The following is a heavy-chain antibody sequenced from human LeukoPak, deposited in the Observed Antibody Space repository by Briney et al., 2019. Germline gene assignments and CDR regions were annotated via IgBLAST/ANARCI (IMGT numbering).Heavy chain of an antibody. V-gene: IGHV1-46*01. Sequence: ASVKVSCKASGYTFTSYYMHWVRQAPGQGLEWMGIINPSGGSTSYAQKFQGRVTMTRDTSTSTVYMELSSLRSEDTAVYYCARRWVATITTGTVDYYYYYMDVWGKGTTVTISS. J-gene: IGHJ6*03. CDR2: INPSGGST. CDR3: ARRWVATITTGTVDYYYYYMDV. D-gene: IGHD5-12*01. CDR1: GYTFTSYY.